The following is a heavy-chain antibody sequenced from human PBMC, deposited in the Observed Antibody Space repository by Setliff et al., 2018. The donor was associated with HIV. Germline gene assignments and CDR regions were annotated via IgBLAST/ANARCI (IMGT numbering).Heavy chain of an antibody. CDR1: GYSITRGYY. V-gene: IGHV4-38-2*02. CDR3: ARRGDFFYYAMDV. Sequence: PSETLSLTCSVSGYSITRGYYWGWVRQPPGKGLEYIGSIHYNEKTYYNPSLKSRVTISIDTSKNQFSLKLSSLTAADTAVYYCARRGDFFYYAMDVWGQGTTVTVSS. J-gene: IGHJ6*02. CDR2: IHYNEKT.